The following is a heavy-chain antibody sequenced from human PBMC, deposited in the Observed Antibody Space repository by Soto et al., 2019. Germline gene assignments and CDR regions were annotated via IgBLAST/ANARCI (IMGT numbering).Heavy chain of an antibody. CDR3: ASSPIKYCSGGSCYPSNKIDY. CDR2: INHSGST. Sequence: ASETLCLTYTVYGGYFRGYYWSWIRQPPGKRLELIGEINHSGSTNYNPSLKSRVTISVDTSKNQFSLKLSSVTAADTAVYYCASSPIKYCSGGSCYPSNKIDYWGQGTLVTVSS. V-gene: IGHV4-34*01. D-gene: IGHD2-15*01. J-gene: IGHJ4*02. CDR1: GGYFRGYY.